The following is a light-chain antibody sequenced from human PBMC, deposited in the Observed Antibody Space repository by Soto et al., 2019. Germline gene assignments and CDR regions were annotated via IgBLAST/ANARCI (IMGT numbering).Light chain of an antibody. V-gene: IGKV1-5*03. J-gene: IGKJ4*01. Sequence: DIRMTQSPSTLSVSVGDRVTITCGASQTISSLLAWYQKKTGKAPKLLIYKASTLKSGVPSRFSGSGYGTELTITISSMQNEDFATYYCQQSYSNTLTFGGGTKVDIK. CDR1: QTISSL. CDR3: QQSYSNTLT. CDR2: KAS.